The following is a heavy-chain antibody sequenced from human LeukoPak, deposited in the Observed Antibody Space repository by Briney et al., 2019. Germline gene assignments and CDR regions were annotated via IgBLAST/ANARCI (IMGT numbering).Heavy chain of an antibody. CDR3: ARENLGSSTSAFDAFDI. D-gene: IGHD2-2*01. V-gene: IGHV3-7*01. Sequence: GGSLRLSCAASGFTFSNYWMSWVRQAPGKGLEWVANIKQDGSEKYYVDSVKGRFTISRDNAKNSLYLRMNSLRAEDTAVYYCARENLGSSTSAFDAFDIWGQGTMVTVSS. CDR2: IKQDGSEK. J-gene: IGHJ3*02. CDR1: GFTFSNYW.